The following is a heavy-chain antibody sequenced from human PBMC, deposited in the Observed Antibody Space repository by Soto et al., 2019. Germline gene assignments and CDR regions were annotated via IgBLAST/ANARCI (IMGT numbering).Heavy chain of an antibody. CDR2: INSDGSII. CDR1: GFTFSSYW. J-gene: IGHJ4*02. D-gene: IGHD4-17*01. CDR3: ATAGDYRFDN. Sequence: EVQLVESGGGLVQPGGSLRLFCAASGFTFSSYWMHWVRQAPGEGLVWVSRINSDGSIINYADSVKGRFTISRDNAKNTLYLQMNSLRVEDTAVYYCATAGDYRFDNWGQGTLVTVSS. V-gene: IGHV3-74*01.